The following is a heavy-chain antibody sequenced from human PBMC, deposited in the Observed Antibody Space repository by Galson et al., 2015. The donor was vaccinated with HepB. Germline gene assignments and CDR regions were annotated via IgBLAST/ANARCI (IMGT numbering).Heavy chain of an antibody. V-gene: IGHV1-18*04. CDR2: ISAYNGIA. J-gene: IGHJ6*03. CDR3: ARVLTPDHNYPYYYMDV. CDR1: GYTFTRYG. D-gene: IGHD5-24*01. Sequence: SVKVSCKASGYTFTRYGISWVRQAPGQGLEWMGWISAYNGIANYAQKLRDRVTMTTDTSSSTAYMELRSLRADDTAIYYCARVLTPDHNYPYYYMDVWGKGTTVTVSS.